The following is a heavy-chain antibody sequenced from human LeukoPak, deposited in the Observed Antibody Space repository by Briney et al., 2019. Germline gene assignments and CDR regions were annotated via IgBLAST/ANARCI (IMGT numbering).Heavy chain of an antibody. D-gene: IGHD6-13*01. Sequence: SETLSLTCTVSGGSISSGDYYWSWIRQPPGKGLEWIEYIYYSGSTYYNPSLKSRVTISVDTSKNQFSLKLSSVTAADTAVYYCARGAAADQFDYWGQGTLVTVSS. J-gene: IGHJ4*02. CDR1: GGSISSGDYY. CDR3: ARGAAADQFDY. CDR2: IYYSGST. V-gene: IGHV4-30-4*01.